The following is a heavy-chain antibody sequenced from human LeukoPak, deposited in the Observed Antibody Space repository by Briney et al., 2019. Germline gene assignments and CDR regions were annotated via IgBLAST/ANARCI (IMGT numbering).Heavy chain of an antibody. J-gene: IGHJ4*02. V-gene: IGHV5-10-1*01. CDR1: GYSFTSYW. CDR3: ASHSSGRSIWDY. D-gene: IGHD6-19*01. CDR2: IDPSDSYT. Sequence: GESLKISCKGSGYSFTSYWISWVRQMPGKGLEWMGRIDPSDSYTNYSPSFQGHVTISADKSISTAYLQWSSLKASDTAMYYCASHSSGRSIWDYWGQGTLVTVSS.